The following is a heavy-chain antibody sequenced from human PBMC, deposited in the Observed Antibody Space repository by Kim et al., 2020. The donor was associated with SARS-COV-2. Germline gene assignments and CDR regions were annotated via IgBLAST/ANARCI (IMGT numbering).Heavy chain of an antibody. V-gene: IGHV3-33*01. D-gene: IGHD2-15*01. Sequence: GGSLRLSCAASGFTFSDYGMHWVRQAPGKGLEWVVVIWYDGSHKYYGESVRGRFAISRDNSKNTLYLQMNGLGVEDTALYYCARSAGIMPDFWGQGVLVTVSS. J-gene: IGHJ4*02. CDR3: ARSAGIMPDF. CDR2: IWYDGSHK. CDR1: GFTFSDYG.